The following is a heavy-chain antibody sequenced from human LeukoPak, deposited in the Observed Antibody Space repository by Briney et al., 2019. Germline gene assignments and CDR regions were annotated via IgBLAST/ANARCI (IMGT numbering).Heavy chain of an antibody. V-gene: IGHV3-21*01. Sequence: GGSLRLSCEASGFIFSSYTMNWIRQAPGKGLEWVASINSGSTNPYYADSVKGRFTISRDDAKKSLYLQMTSLRVEDTSVYYCARDFQAAGDYWGQGTLVSGSS. J-gene: IGHJ4*02. CDR1: GFIFSSYT. CDR3: ARDFQAAGDY. D-gene: IGHD6-13*01. CDR2: INSGSTNP.